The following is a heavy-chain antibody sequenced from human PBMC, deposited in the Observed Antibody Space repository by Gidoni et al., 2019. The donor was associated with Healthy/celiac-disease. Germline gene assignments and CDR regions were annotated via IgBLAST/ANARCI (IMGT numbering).Heavy chain of an antibody. Sequence: EVQLVESGGGLVQPGGSLRLSCAASGFTFSSYWLHWVRQAPGKGLVWVSRINSDGSSTSYADSVKGRFTISRDNAKNTLYLQMNSLRAEDTAVYYCARESVVVVAAQAGGLFVGFDPWGQGTLVTVSS. CDR3: ARESVVVVAAQAGGLFVGFDP. D-gene: IGHD2-15*01. CDR1: GFTFSSYW. V-gene: IGHV3-74*01. J-gene: IGHJ5*02. CDR2: INSDGSST.